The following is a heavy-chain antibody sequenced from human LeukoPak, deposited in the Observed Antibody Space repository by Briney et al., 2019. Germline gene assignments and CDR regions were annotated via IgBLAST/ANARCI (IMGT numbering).Heavy chain of an antibody. Sequence: GGSLRLSCAASGFIFSDYYMSWIRQAPGKELEWVSYICSSGRTIYYADSVKGRFTISRDNAKNSLFLQMNTLKAEDTAVYYCARAGGSYLGEFNYWGQGTLVTVSS. D-gene: IGHD1-26*01. CDR3: ARAGGSYLGEFNY. CDR2: ICSSGRTI. CDR1: GFIFSDYY. J-gene: IGHJ4*02. V-gene: IGHV3-11*01.